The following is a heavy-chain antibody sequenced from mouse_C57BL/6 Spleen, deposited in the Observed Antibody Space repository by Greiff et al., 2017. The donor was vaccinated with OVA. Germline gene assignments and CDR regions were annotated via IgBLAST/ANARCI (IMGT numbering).Heavy chain of an antibody. CDR3: ARDDSDY. Sequence: EVKLMESGGGLVKPGGSLKLSCAASGFTFSDYGMHWVRQAPEKGLEWVPYISSGSSTIYYADTVKGRFTISRDNAKNTLFLQMTSLRSGDTAMYYCARDDSDYWGQGTTLTVSS. D-gene: IGHD2-4*01. CDR1: GFTFSDYG. CDR2: ISSGSSTI. V-gene: IGHV5-17*01. J-gene: IGHJ2*01.